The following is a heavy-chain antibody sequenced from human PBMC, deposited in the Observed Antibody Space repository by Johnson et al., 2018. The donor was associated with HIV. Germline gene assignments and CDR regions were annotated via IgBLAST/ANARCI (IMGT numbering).Heavy chain of an antibody. D-gene: IGHD4-23*01. Sequence: VQLVESGGGVVQPGRSLRLSCAASGFTFSSYAMHWVRQAPGKGLEWVSGINWNGGSTGYADSVKGRFTISRDNAKNSLYLQMNSLRAEDTALYYCVNLGDYSGNNGFDIWGQGTMVTVSS. CDR2: INWNGGST. CDR1: GFTFSSYA. J-gene: IGHJ3*02. CDR3: VNLGDYSGNNGFDI. V-gene: IGHV3-20*04.